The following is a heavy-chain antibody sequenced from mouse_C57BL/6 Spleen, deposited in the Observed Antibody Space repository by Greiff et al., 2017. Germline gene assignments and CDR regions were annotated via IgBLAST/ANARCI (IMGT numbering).Heavy chain of an antibody. CDR3: ARGPVVDYYAMDY. J-gene: IGHJ4*01. Sequence: QVQLQQPGAELVKPGASVKLSCKASGYTFTSYWMHWVKQRPGQGLEWIGMINPNSGSTNYNEKFKSKATLTVDKSSSTAYMQLSSLTSEDSAVXYCARGPVVDYYAMDYWGQGTSVTVSS. V-gene: IGHV1-64*01. CDR2: INPNSGST. CDR1: GYTFTSYW. D-gene: IGHD1-1*01.